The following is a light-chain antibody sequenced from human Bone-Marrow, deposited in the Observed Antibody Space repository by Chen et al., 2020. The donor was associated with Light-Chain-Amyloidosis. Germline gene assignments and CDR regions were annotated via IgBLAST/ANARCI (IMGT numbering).Light chain of an antibody. J-gene: IGLJ3*02. V-gene: IGLV3-21*02. Sequence: SYVLTQPSSASVAPGQTVTIACGGNKIGSTSVHWYQQTPGQAPRLVVYDDSARPSGIPERLSGSNSGNAATLTISRVGAGDEAGYYCQVWDRSSDRPVFGGGTKLTVL. CDR2: DDS. CDR3: QVWDRSSDRPV. CDR1: KIGSTS.